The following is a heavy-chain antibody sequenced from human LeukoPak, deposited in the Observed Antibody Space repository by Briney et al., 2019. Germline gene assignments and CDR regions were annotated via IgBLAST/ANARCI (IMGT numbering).Heavy chain of an antibody. CDR2: IYYSGTT. CDR3: ARENSGSYREFDY. CDR1: GGSISSGGYY. D-gene: IGHD1-26*01. V-gene: IGHV4-31*03. Sequence: PSETLSLTCTVSGGSISSGGYYWSWIRQHPGKGLEWIGCIYYSGTTYYHPSLTSRVAISVDTSKNQFSLKLSSVTAADTAVYYCARENSGSYREFDYWGQGTLVTVSS. J-gene: IGHJ4*02.